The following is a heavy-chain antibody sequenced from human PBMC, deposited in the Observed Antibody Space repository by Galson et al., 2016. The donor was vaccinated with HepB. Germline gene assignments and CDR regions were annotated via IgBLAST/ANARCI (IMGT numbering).Heavy chain of an antibody. V-gene: IGHV4-31*03. Sequence: TLSLTCSVSGGSISSGGYYWSWIRLHPGKGLEWIGYIFYSGCSYYNPSLKSRVTISVDTSKNQFSLKLSSVTAADTAVYHCTSGLVRGVISFWGQGFLVSVSS. J-gene: IGHJ4*02. CDR1: GGSISSGGYY. CDR3: TSGLVRGVISF. D-gene: IGHD3-10*01. CDR2: IFYSGCS.